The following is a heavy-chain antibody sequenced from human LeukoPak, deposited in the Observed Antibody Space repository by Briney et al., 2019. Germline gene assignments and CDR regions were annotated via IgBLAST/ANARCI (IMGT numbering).Heavy chain of an antibody. V-gene: IGHV1-8*01. Sequence: ASVKVSCKASGYTFTSYDINWVRQATGQGLEWMGWMNPNSGNTGYAQKFQGRVTMTRNTSTSTAYMELSSLRSEDTAVYYCARGQVEGSYYVFDYWGQGTLVTVSS. J-gene: IGHJ4*02. CDR3: ARGQVEGSYYVFDY. CDR2: MNPNSGNT. D-gene: IGHD1-26*01. CDR1: GYTFTSYD.